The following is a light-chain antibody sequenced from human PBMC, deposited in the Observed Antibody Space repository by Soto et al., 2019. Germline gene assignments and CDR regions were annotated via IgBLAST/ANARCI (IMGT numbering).Light chain of an antibody. Sequence: QSALTQPASVSGSPGQSITISCTGTSSDGGTYNLVSWYQQHPGKAPKLMIYEDNKRPSGVSNRFSGSKSDNTASLTISGLQAEDEADYYCCSYAGSNTDVVFGGGTKVTVL. V-gene: IGLV2-23*01. J-gene: IGLJ2*01. CDR1: SSDGGTYNL. CDR2: EDN. CDR3: CSYAGSNTDVV.